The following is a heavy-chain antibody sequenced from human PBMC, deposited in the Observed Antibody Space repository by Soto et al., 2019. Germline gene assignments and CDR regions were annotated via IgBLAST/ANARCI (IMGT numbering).Heavy chain of an antibody. CDR3: VRERGPLDAFDI. CDR2: VWANGINN. Sequence: WGSLLLSCAASVFMFTNYGMHWVRQAPGKGLDWVAVVWANGINNYYAAFVEGRFTISRDNSKNSVYLQMNSLRVEDTALYFCVRERGPLDAFDIWGQGTMVTVSS. V-gene: IGHV3-33*01. CDR1: VFMFTNYG. J-gene: IGHJ3*02.